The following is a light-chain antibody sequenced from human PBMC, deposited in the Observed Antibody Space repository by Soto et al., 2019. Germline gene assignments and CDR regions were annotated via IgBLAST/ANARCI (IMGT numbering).Light chain of an antibody. Sequence: DIQMTQSPSTLSASVGDRVTITCRASQSISSWLAWYQQKPGKAPKLLIYKASSLESGVPSRFSGSGSGTEFTLTISSLQPDDFATYYCQQYHSVPRTFGQGTNLEIK. CDR1: QSISSW. V-gene: IGKV1-5*03. CDR2: KAS. J-gene: IGKJ2*02. CDR3: QQYHSVPRT.